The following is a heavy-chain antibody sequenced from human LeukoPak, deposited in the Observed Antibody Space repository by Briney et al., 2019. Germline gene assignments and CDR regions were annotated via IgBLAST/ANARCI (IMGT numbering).Heavy chain of an antibody. CDR2: FFHSDKS. Sequence: SVNLSFTSAGYAHSTTRVYYWAWFPQSPGKWMGWIATFFHSDKSFYTASLESRVPMSLDTSKSQFSLNLTSVTAADTAVYYCARVLSVPCLLDSWGRGTQATVSS. CDR1: AHSTTRVYY. V-gene: IGHV4-38-2*01. J-gene: IGHJ4*02. CDR3: ARVLSVPCLLDS. D-gene: IGHD3-10*02.